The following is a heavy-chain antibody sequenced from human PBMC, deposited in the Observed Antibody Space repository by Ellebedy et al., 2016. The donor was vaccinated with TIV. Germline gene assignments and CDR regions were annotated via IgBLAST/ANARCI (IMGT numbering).Heavy chain of an antibody. D-gene: IGHD2-2*01. CDR2: IYYSGRT. CDR1: GASIRSNY. J-gene: IGHJ3*02. CDR3: ERQVYQLLWTNTKAFDI. V-gene: IGHV4-59*08. Sequence: MPSETLSLTCTVSGASIRSNYWSRIRQSPAKGLEWIGFIYYSGRTNYNHSLNSRVTISVDTYKNHFSLKLSTVTAADTAVYYCERQVYQLLWTNTKAFDIWGQGTMVTVSS.